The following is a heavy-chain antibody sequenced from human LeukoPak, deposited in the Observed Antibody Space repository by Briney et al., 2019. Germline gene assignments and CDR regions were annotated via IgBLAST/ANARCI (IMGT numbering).Heavy chain of an antibody. CDR2: IYTSGST. V-gene: IGHV4-4*07. CDR1: GGSISSYY. Sequence: SETLSLTCTVSGGSISSYYWSWLRQPAGKGLEWIGRIYTSGSTNYNPSLTSRVTMSVDTSKNQFSLKLSSVTAADTAVYYCARDLSGFGDYYMDVWGKGTTVTISS. J-gene: IGHJ6*03. D-gene: IGHD3-10*01. CDR3: ARDLSGFGDYYMDV.